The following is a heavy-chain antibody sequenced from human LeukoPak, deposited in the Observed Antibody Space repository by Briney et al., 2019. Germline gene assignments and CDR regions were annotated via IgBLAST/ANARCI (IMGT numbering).Heavy chain of an antibody. CDR3: ATLTGPTDWYFDL. Sequence: SETLSLTCTVSGASISLYYWSWIRQPPGKGLEWIGYIYYSGNTNYNPSLRSRVTISVDTSKNQFSLQLTSVTAADTAVYYCATLTGPTDWYFDLWGRGTLVTVSS. D-gene: IGHD1-14*01. CDR1: GASISLYY. CDR2: IYYSGNT. V-gene: IGHV4-59*08. J-gene: IGHJ2*01.